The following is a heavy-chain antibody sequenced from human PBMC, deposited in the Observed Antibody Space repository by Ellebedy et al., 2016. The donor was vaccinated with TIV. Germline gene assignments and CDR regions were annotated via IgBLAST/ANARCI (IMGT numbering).Heavy chain of an antibody. J-gene: IGHJ6*02. V-gene: IGHV3-33*01. CDR1: GFTFSSYG. CDR3: EYCGGDCSIDV. D-gene: IGHD2-21*02. Sequence: GESLKISCAASGFTFSSYGLHWVRQAPGKGLEWVAVIWYDGSNKYYADSVKGRFTISRDNSKNTLYLQMNSLRAEDTAVYYCEYCGGDCSIDVWGQGTTVTVSS. CDR2: IWYDGSNK.